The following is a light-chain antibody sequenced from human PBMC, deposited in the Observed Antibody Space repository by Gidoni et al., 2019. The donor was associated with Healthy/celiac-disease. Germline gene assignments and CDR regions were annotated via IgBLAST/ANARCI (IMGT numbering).Light chain of an antibody. CDR1: QSVSSSY. V-gene: IGKV3-20*01. CDR2: GAS. CDR3: QQYGSSPWT. Sequence: EIELTQSPGTLSLSPGERATLSCRASQSVSSSYLAWYQQKPGQAPRLLIYGASRRATGIPDRFSGSGSGTDFTLTISRLEPEDFAVYYCQQYGSSPWTFGQGTKVEIK. J-gene: IGKJ1*01.